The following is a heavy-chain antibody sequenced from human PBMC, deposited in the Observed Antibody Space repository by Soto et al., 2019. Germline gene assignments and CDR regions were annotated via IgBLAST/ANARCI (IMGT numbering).Heavy chain of an antibody. D-gene: IGHD2-15*01. CDR3: ARDVYCSGGSCYSTLGAFDI. Sequence: ASVKVSCKASGYTFTSYGISWVRQAPGQGLEWMGWISAYNGNTNYAQKLQGRVTMTTDTSTSTAYMELRSLGSDDTAVYYCARDVYCSGGSCYSTLGAFDIWGQGTMVTVSS. V-gene: IGHV1-18*01. CDR2: ISAYNGNT. J-gene: IGHJ3*02. CDR1: GYTFTSYG.